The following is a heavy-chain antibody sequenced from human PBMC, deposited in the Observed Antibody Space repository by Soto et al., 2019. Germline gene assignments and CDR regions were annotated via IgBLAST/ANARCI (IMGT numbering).Heavy chain of an antibody. Sequence: GGSLRLSCAGSGFIFSSYTLNWVRQAPGKGLEWVSSISSSSRYIYYAASVKGRFTGSSANAKSSLYRQMNRLTADHTAIYYCASTGPGTRVYNWFGPWGQGTLVTLAS. CDR3: ASTGPGTRVYNWFGP. V-gene: IGHV3-21*01. CDR2: ISSSSRYI. J-gene: IGHJ5*02. D-gene: IGHD3-9*01. CDR1: GFIFSSYT.